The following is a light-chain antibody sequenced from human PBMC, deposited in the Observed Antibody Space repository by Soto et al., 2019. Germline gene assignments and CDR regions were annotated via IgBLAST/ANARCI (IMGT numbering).Light chain of an antibody. V-gene: IGKV3-20*01. CDR3: QQWGT. Sequence: EIGLTQSPGNLSLSPGERATLSCRASQSVSSSYLAWYQQKPGQAPRLLTYGASSRATGIPDRFSGSGSGTDFTLTISRLEPEEIAVYYCQQWGTFRQVTKV. CDR2: GAS. J-gene: IGKJ1*01. CDR1: QSVSSSY.